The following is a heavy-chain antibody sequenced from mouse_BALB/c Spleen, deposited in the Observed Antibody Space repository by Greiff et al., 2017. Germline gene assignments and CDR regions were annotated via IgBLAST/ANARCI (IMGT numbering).Heavy chain of an antibody. V-gene: IGHV1-69*01. J-gene: IGHJ1*01. D-gene: IGHD2-3*01. CDR2: IDTSDSYT. CDR3: ARGLLHVWYFDV. CDR1: GYTFTDYW. Sequence: QVQLQQPGAELVMPGASVRMSCKASGYTFTDYWMHWVKQRPGQGLEWIGTIDTSDSYTSYNQKFKGKATLTVDESSSTAYMQLSSPTSEDSAVYYCARGLLHVWYFDVWGAGTTVTVSS.